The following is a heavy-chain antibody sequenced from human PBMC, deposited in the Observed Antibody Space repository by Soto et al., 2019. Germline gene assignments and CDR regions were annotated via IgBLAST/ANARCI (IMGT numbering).Heavy chain of an antibody. CDR3: ARDGDIVVVPAAIREIYCYYMDV. V-gene: IGHV1-18*01. CDR1: GYTFTSYG. J-gene: IGHJ6*03. Sequence: ASVKVSCKASGYTFTSYGISWVRQAPGQGLEWMGWISAYNGNTNYAQKLQGRVTMTTDTSTSTAYMELRSLRSDDTAVYYCARDGDIVVVPAAIREIYCYYMDVWGKGIMVTV. D-gene: IGHD2-2*01. CDR2: ISAYNGNT.